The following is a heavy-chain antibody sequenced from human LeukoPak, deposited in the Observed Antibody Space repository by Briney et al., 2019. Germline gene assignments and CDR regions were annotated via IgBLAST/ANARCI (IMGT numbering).Heavy chain of an antibody. Sequence: PGGSLRLSCAASGFVVTSNYMSWIRQAPGKGLEWVSFIYSGGSTVYADPVKGRFTISRDNSKNTLYLQMNSLRAEDTAVYYCAADWPLDYWGQGTLVTVSS. CDR2: IYSGGST. J-gene: IGHJ4*02. CDR3: AADWPLDY. CDR1: GFVVTSNY. V-gene: IGHV3-53*01. D-gene: IGHD3/OR15-3a*01.